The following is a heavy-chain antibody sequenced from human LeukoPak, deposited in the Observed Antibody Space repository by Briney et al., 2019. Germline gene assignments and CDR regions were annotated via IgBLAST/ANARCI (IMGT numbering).Heavy chain of an antibody. Sequence: GGSLRLSCAASGFTVSSNYMIWVRQPPGKGLEWVSGIYSSGSSYYADSVKCRFTISRDISKNTLYLQMNSLRAEDTAVYYCAKDSPILTIWGQGTMVTDSS. CDR1: GFTVSSNY. CDR2: IYSSGSS. CDR3: AKDSPILTI. V-gene: IGHV3-53*01. J-gene: IGHJ3*02.